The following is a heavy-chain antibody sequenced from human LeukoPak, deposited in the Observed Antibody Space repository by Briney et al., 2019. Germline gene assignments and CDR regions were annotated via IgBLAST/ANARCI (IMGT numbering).Heavy chain of an antibody. Sequence: GGSLRLSCAVSGFTFSDFWMNWVRRSPGKGLEWVASINQNGRETSYVDSVKGRFTISRDNPKNSLYLQMSSLRAEDTAVYYCARDGTAPGLYFDLWGQGTLVTVSS. D-gene: IGHD6-13*01. CDR2: INQNGRET. CDR1: GFTFSDFW. J-gene: IGHJ4*01. V-gene: IGHV3-7*01. CDR3: ARDGTAPGLYFDL.